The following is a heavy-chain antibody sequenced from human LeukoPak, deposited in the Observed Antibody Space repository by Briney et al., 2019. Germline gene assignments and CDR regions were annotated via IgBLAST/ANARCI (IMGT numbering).Heavy chain of an antibody. CDR1: GGSIRSGDYF. CDR2: IHYSGNT. Sequence: SETLSLTCAVSGGSIRSGDYFWSWIRQPPGKGLEWIVHIHYSGNTYYNPSLKSRVSISVNTSKNQFSLKLSSVTAADTAVYYCARENNDYGGKKAFDYWGQGTLVTVSS. CDR3: ARENNDYGGKKAFDY. D-gene: IGHD4-23*01. J-gene: IGHJ4*02. V-gene: IGHV4-30-4*01.